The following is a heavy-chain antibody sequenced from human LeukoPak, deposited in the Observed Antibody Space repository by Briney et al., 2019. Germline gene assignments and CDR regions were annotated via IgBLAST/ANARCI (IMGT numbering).Heavy chain of an antibody. Sequence: PGGSLRLSCTASGFTFSSYGMHWVRQAPGKGLEWVAFIRYDGSNKYYADSVKGRFTISRDNSKNTLYLQMNSLRAEDTAVYYCAKEVARGYYFDYWGQGTLVTVSS. CDR2: IRYDGSNK. CDR1: GFTFSSYG. V-gene: IGHV3-30*02. J-gene: IGHJ4*02. D-gene: IGHD5-12*01. CDR3: AKEVARGYYFDY.